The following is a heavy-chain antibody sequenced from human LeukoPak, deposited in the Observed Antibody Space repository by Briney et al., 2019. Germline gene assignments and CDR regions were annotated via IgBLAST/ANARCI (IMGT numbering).Heavy chain of an antibody. D-gene: IGHD2-21*02. CDR2: MNPNSGNT. Sequence: ASVEVSCKASGYTFTSYDINWVRQATGQGLEWMGWMNPNSGNTGYAQKFQGRVTMTRNTSISTAYMELSSLRSEDTAVYYCARALTPSVVTATPEYFQHWGQGTLVTVSS. J-gene: IGHJ1*01. V-gene: IGHV1-8*01. CDR3: ARALTPSVVTATPEYFQH. CDR1: GYTFTSYD.